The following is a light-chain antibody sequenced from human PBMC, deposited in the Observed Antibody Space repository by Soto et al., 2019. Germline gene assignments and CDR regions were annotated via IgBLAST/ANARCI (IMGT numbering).Light chain of an antibody. CDR1: QGISSY. V-gene: IGKV1-9*01. J-gene: IGKJ4*01. CDR2: AAS. Sequence: DIQLTQSPSFLSASVGDRVTITCRASQGISSYLAWYQQKPGKAPELLIYAASTLQSGVPSRFSGSGSGTEFTLTISSLQPEDSATYYCQQLNSYPLTFGGGTKVEIK. CDR3: QQLNSYPLT.